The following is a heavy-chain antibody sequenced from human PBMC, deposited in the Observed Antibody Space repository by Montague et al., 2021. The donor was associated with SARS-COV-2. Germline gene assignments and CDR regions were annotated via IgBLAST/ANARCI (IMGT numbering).Heavy chain of an antibody. CDR1: GFTFSYYY. CDR2: ISSGGTTI. D-gene: IGHD2-15*01. CDR3: ARLVVVAATPY. Sequence: SLRLSCAASGFTFSYYYMSWFRQAPGKGLEWLSYISSGGTTIFYADSVKGRLTISRDNAKNSLSLQMNSLRAEDTAVYYCARLVVVAATPYWGQGTLVTVSS. V-gene: IGHV3-11*04. J-gene: IGHJ4*02.